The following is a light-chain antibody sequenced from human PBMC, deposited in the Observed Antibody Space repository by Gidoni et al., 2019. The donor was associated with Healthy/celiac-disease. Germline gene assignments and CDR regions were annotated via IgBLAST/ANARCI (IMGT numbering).Light chain of an antibody. CDR2: VNT. J-gene: IGLJ3*02. CDR3: QSYDSSLSGGV. Sequence: QSVLTQPPSMSGAPGQRVTISCTGSSSNIGAGYDVHWYQLLPGTAPQLLIYVNTNRPSGAPDRFSGSKSGTAASLAITGLQAEDEADYYCQSYDSSLSGGVFGGGTKLTVL. V-gene: IGLV1-40*01. CDR1: SSNIGAGYD.